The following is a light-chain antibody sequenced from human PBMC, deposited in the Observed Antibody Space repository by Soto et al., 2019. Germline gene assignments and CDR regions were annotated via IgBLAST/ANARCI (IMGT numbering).Light chain of an antibody. V-gene: IGKV3-15*01. Sequence: DRVMTQSPGTLSASPGEIVSLSCSASQSVSSSNLAWYQQKPGQAPRLLIHGTSTRATGVPARFSGSGSGTESTLIISSLQSEDFAVYYCQQHNYWPPSFGPGTKVDI. CDR2: GTS. CDR3: QQHNYWPPS. J-gene: IGKJ3*01. CDR1: QSVSSSN.